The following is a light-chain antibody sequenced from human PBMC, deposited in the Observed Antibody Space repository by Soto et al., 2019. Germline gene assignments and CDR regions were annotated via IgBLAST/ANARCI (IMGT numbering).Light chain of an antibody. Sequence: DVVMTQSPLSLAVTLGQPASISCRSSQSLVYSDGNTYLHWFQQRPGQSPRRLIYKVSNRDSGVPDRFSGSGSGTDFTLKISRVEAEDVGVYYCVQGTHWPRTFGQGTKVEIK. CDR3: VQGTHWPRT. CDR1: QSLVYSDGNTY. J-gene: IGKJ1*01. CDR2: KVS. V-gene: IGKV2-30*01.